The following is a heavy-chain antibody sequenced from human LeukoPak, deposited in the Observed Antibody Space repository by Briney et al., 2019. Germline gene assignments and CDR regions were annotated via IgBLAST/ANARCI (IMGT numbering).Heavy chain of an antibody. V-gene: IGHV3-48*03. CDR1: GFTFSSYE. CDR2: ISSSGSTI. Sequence: GGSLRLSCAASGFTFSSYEMNWVRQAPGKGLEWVSYISSSGSTINYADSVKGRFTISRDNAKNSLYLQMNSLRAEDTAVYYCARGFGRQWLVPDYFDYWGQGTLVTVSS. CDR3: ARGFGRQWLVPDYFDY. J-gene: IGHJ4*02. D-gene: IGHD6-19*01.